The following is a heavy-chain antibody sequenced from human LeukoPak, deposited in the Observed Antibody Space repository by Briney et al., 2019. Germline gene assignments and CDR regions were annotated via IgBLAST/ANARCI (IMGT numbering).Heavy chain of an antibody. V-gene: IGHV3-53*01. J-gene: IGHJ5*02. CDR1: GFTVSSNY. CDR2: IYSGEST. CDR3: ARERLWRAMWLEP. D-gene: IGHD2-21*01. Sequence: GGSLRLSCAASGFTVSSNYMSWVRQAPGKGLEWVSDIYSGESTNYPHPVKGRFTISRENSKTTLYVQRNGLRAEDTAVSYCARERLWRAMWLEPWGQGTLVTVSS.